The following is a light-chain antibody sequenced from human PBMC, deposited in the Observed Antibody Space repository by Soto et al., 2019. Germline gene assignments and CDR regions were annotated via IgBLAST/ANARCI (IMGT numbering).Light chain of an antibody. Sequence: QSAPTQPPSASGSPGQSVTISCTGTSSDVGDYNYVSWYQQHPGKAPKPMIYEVSKRPSGVPDRFSGSKSGNTASLTVSGLQAEDEADYYCSSYGGSNNVIFGGGTQLTVL. J-gene: IGLJ2*01. CDR2: EVS. V-gene: IGLV2-8*01. CDR3: SSYGGSNNVI. CDR1: SSDVGDYNY.